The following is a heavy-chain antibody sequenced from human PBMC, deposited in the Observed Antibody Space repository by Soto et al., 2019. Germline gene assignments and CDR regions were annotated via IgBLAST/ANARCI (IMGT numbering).Heavy chain of an antibody. V-gene: IGHV3-13*01. CDR2: IGSAGDS. J-gene: IGHJ4*02. CDR3: ARLNVGVGSNSYDY. D-gene: IGHD1-26*01. CDR1: GFTFSSNH. Sequence: HLVESGGGLVQPGGSLRLSCAVSGFTFSSNHLHWVRQGRGEGLEWVSGIGSAGDSYYSGSVKGRFIISRENAKNSFYLQMNNLRAEDTAVYFCARLNVGVGSNSYDYWGQGTLVTVSS.